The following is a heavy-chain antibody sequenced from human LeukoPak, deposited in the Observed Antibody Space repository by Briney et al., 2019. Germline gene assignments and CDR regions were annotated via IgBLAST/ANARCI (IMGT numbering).Heavy chain of an antibody. CDR3: ANLARGFGEYFDY. D-gene: IGHD3-10*01. CDR2: ISGSGDST. Sequence: GGSLRLSCTVSGFTVSSNSMSWVRQAPGKGLEWVSGISGSGDSTYYADSVKGRFTISRDNSKNTLYLQMNSLRAEDTAVYFCANLARGFGEYFDYWGQGILVTVSS. V-gene: IGHV3-23*01. J-gene: IGHJ4*02. CDR1: GFTVSSNS.